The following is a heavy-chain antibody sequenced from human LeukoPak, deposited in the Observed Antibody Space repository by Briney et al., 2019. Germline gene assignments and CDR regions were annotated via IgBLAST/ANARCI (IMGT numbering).Heavy chain of an antibody. Sequence: GGSLRLSSAASGFIFSHYAMSWVRQAPGKGLEWVSAISKSGGDTYYADPVKGRFAISRDNSKNMLFLQMNSLRAEDTAIYYCVKDELAVAIFDYWGQGTLVTVSS. CDR2: ISKSGGDT. CDR3: VKDELAVAIFDY. CDR1: GFIFSHYA. V-gene: IGHV3-23*01. J-gene: IGHJ4*02. D-gene: IGHD6-19*01.